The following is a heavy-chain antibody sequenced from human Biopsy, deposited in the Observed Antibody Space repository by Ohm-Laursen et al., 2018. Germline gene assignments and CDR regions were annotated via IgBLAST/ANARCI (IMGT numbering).Heavy chain of an antibody. CDR3: TRGGYYYDSLAYYYWFDP. Sequence: GASVKASCNASGYTFTSYHVHWVRQAPGQGLEWMGWINAKTGDTSYAQKFRGRVTMTRDTSISTAYVDLSSLRSDDTAVYYCTRGGYYYDSLAYYYWFDPWGQGTLVTVSS. CDR2: INAKTGDT. CDR1: GYTFTSYH. V-gene: IGHV1-2*02. D-gene: IGHD3-22*01. J-gene: IGHJ5*02.